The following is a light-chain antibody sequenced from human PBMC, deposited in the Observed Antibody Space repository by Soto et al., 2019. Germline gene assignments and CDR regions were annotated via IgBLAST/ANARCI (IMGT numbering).Light chain of an antibody. J-gene: IGKJ2*01. Sequence: DIQMTQFPAIMSASIGDRATITCRASQSITNNLDWYQHRPGKAPRLLIYKASTSATGVPSRFSGSGSGTEFTLTISSLQPYDFAAYYCRQHSSYSPYTFGQGTRLEIK. CDR3: RQHSSYSPYT. CDR1: QSITNN. CDR2: KAS. V-gene: IGKV1-5*03.